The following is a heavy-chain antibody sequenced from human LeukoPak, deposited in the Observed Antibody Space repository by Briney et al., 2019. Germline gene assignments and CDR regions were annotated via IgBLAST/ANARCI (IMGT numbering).Heavy chain of an antibody. Sequence: GGSLRLSCATSGFTFSSYWMSWVRQAPGKGLEWVAHIKQDGREKYHVDSVKGRFTISRDNAKNSLYLQMNSLRAEDTAVYYCARAHYDTIGCLDYWGQGTLVTVSS. D-gene: IGHD3-22*01. CDR1: GFTFSSYW. CDR3: ARAHYDTIGCLDY. V-gene: IGHV3-7*01. J-gene: IGHJ4*02. CDR2: IKQDGREK.